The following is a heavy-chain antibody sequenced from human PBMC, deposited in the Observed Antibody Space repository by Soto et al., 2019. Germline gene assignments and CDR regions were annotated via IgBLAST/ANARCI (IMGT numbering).Heavy chain of an antibody. CDR3: AKVALLGESVLRYFDWHPRWAFDI. J-gene: IGHJ3*02. CDR2: ITSSGSYT. CDR1: GLTFIEYY. D-gene: IGHD3-9*01. Sequence: PGGALRLSCAASGLTFIEYYMSWIRQAPWKGLEWVSYITSSGSYTKYADPVQGRFTISRDNAKNLLYLQMNSLRAEDTAVYCCAKVALLGESVLRYFDWHPRWAFDIWGQGTMVTVSS. V-gene: IGHV3-11*05.